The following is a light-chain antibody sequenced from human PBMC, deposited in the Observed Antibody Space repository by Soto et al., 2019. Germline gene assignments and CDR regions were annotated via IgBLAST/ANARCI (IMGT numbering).Light chain of an antibody. CDR1: SSDVGGYDY. V-gene: IGLV2-14*01. J-gene: IGLJ1*01. CDR3: SSYRDTSKLV. Sequence: QSALTQPASVSASPGQSITISCSGSSSDVGGYDYVSWYQQHPGKAPKLMIYEVNNRPSGVSDRFSGSKSGNTASLTISGLQADDEADYYCSSYRDTSKLVFGPGTKVTVL. CDR2: EVN.